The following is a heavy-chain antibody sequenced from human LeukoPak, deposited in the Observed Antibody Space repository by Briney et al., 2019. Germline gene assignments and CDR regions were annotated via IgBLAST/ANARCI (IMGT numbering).Heavy chain of an antibody. Sequence: GRSLRLSCAASGFTFSSYWMSWVRQAPGKGLEWVANIKQDGSEKYYVDSVKGRFTISRDNAKNSLYLQMNSLRAEDTAVYYCAELGITMIGGVWGKGTTVTISS. CDR3: AELGITMIGGV. CDR2: IKQDGSEK. V-gene: IGHV3-7*01. CDR1: GFTFSSYW. J-gene: IGHJ6*04. D-gene: IGHD3-10*02.